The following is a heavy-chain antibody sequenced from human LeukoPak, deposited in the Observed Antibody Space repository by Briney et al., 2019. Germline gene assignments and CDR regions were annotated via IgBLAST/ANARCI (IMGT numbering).Heavy chain of an antibody. D-gene: IGHD4-17*01. Sequence: GGSLRLSCAASGFTFSDYAMSWVRQALGKGLRWVSVISGSGVSTYNADSVKGRFTISRDNSKTTLYLQMNSLRAEDTAVYYCAKSVESAVTTNPYFDYWGQGTLVTVSS. CDR1: GFTFSDYA. J-gene: IGHJ4*02. CDR2: ISGSGVST. V-gene: IGHV3-23*01. CDR3: AKSVESAVTTNPYFDY.